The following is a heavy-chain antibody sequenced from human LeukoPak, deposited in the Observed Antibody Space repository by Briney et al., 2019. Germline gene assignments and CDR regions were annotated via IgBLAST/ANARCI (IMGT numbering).Heavy chain of an antibody. Sequence: GGSLRLSCAASGFTFSSYSMNWVRLAPGKGLEWVSSISSSSSYIYYADSVKGRFTISRDNAKNSLYLQMNSLRAEDTAVYYCPKTLQWLCPAQMDVWGKGNTVTVSS. D-gene: IGHD6-19*01. CDR2: ISSSSSYI. V-gene: IGHV3-21*01. J-gene: IGHJ6*04. CDR3: PKTLQWLCPAQMDV. CDR1: GFTFSSYS.